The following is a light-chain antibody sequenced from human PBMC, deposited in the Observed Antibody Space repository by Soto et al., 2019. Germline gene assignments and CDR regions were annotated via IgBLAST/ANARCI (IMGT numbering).Light chain of an antibody. CDR1: RSISSS. J-gene: IGKJ4*01. V-gene: IGKV3-11*01. CDR2: GAS. Sequence: ETVMTQSPATLSVSPGEGATLSCRASRSISSSLAWYQQKPGRAPRLLIYGASTRATDIPARFSGSGSGTEFTLTISSLEPEDFGVYYCQQRSNWPLTFGGGTKVDIK. CDR3: QQRSNWPLT.